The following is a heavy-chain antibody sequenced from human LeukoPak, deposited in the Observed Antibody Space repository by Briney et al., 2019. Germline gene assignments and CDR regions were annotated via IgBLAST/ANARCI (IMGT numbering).Heavy chain of an antibody. D-gene: IGHD3-22*01. CDR2: IYYSGST. Sequence: SETLSLTCTVSGGSISSGGYYWSWIRQHPGKGLEWIGYIYYSGSTYYNPSLKSRVTISVDTSKNQFSLKLSSVTAADTAVYYCARDGDSSGLDYWGQGTLVTVSS. V-gene: IGHV4-31*03. CDR3: ARDGDSSGLDY. J-gene: IGHJ4*02. CDR1: GGSISSGGYY.